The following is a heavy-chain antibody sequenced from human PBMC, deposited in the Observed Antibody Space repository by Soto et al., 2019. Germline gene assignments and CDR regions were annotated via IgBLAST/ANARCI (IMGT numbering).Heavy chain of an antibody. CDR3: ARTVGYYYGMDV. J-gene: IGHJ6*02. V-gene: IGHV1-3*01. CDR1: GYTFTSYA. CDR2: INAGNGNT. Sequence: QVQLVQSGAEVKKPGASVKVSCKASGYTFTSYAMHWVRQAPGQRLEWMGWINAGNGNTKYSQKFQGRVTITREPSASTDYMELSSLRSDDTAVYYCARTVGYYYGMDVWGQGTTVTVSS. D-gene: IGHD4-17*01.